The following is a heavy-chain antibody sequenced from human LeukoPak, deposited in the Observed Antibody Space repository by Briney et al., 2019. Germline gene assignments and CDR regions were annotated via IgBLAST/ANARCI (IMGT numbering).Heavy chain of an antibody. Sequence: PSETLSLTCTVSGGSISSSSYYWGWIRQPPGKGLEWIGEINHSGSTNYNPSLKSRVTISVDTSKNQFSLKLSSVTAADTAVYYCATGLGSGSYSSDYWGQGTLVTVSS. CDR3: ATGLGSGSYSSDY. V-gene: IGHV4-39*07. CDR2: INHSGST. J-gene: IGHJ4*02. CDR1: GGSISSSSYY. D-gene: IGHD3-10*01.